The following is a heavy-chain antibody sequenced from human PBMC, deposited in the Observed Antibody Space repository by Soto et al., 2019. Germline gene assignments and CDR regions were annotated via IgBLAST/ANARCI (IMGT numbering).Heavy chain of an antibody. CDR1: GFTFSSYW. Sequence: GGSLRLSCAASGFTFSSYWMSWVRQAPGKGLEWVANIKQDGSEKYYVDSVKGRFTISRDNAKNSLYLQMNSLRAEDTAVYYCARAWLLWSGHLKRDPWFDPWGQGTLVTVSS. D-gene: IGHD3-10*01. V-gene: IGHV3-7*01. J-gene: IGHJ5*02. CDR2: IKQDGSEK. CDR3: ARAWLLWSGHLKRDPWFDP.